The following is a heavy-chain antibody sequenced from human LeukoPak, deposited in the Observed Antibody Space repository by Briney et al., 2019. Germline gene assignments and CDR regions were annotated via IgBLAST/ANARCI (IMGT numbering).Heavy chain of an antibody. J-gene: IGHJ5*02. V-gene: IGHV4-31*03. D-gene: IGHD3-16*01. CDR1: GGSISSGDYY. CDR2: IYYSGIT. Sequence: PSETLSLTCTVSGGSISSGDYYWGWIRQYSGKGLEWIGYIYYSGITYYNPSLKSRVTISVDTSKNQFSLQLTSVTAAETAVYYCARRGGGRWFDPWGQGTLVTASS. CDR3: ARRGGGRWFDP.